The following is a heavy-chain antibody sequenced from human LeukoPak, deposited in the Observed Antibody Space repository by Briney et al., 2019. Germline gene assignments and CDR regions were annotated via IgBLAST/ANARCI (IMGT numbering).Heavy chain of an antibody. CDR2: VNPSTGSS. D-gene: IGHD6-19*01. CDR3: ARDVAGSWGYFDY. Sequence: ASVKVSCKASGYTFTSYNIHWVRQAPGQGLEWMGIVNPSTGSSSYAQKFQGRVSMTRDTSTSTVDIELSSLRSEDTAVFYCARDVAGSWGYFDYWGQGTLVTVSS. J-gene: IGHJ4*02. V-gene: IGHV1-46*01. CDR1: GYTFTSYN.